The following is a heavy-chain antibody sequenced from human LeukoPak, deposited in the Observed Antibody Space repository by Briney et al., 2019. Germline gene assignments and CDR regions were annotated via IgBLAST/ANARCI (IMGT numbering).Heavy chain of an antibody. CDR2: IYYSGST. D-gene: IGHD2-2*01. Sequence: SETLSLTCTVSGGSISSYYWSWIRQPPGKGLEWIGYIYYSGSTNYNPSLKSRVTMSVDTSKNQFSLKLSSVTAADTAVYYCARDRCNSTTCPSRGAFDIWGQGTRVSVST. V-gene: IGHV4-59*12. J-gene: IGHJ3*02. CDR1: GGSISSYY. CDR3: ARDRCNSTTCPSRGAFDI.